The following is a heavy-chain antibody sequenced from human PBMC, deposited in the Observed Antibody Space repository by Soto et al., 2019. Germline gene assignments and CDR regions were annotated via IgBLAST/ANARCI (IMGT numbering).Heavy chain of an antibody. CDR1: GFTFSSYA. CDR2: ISYDGSNK. CDR3: AREVVPAADYYYYGMDA. V-gene: IGHV3-30-3*01. J-gene: IGHJ6*02. D-gene: IGHD2-2*01. Sequence: GGSLRLSCAASGFTFSSYAMHWVRQAPGQGLEWVAVISYDGSNKYYADSVKGRFTISRDNSKNTLYLQMNSLRAEDTAVYYCAREVVPAADYYYYGMDAWGQGTTVTVAS.